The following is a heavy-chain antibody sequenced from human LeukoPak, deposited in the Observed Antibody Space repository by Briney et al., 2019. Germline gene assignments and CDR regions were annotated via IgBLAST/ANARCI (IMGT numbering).Heavy chain of an antibody. CDR2: IYDSGST. CDR1: GGSISSYY. Sequence: SETLSLTCTVPGGSISSYYWSWIRQPPGKGLEWIGYIYDSGSTNYNPSLKSRVTISVDTSKNQFSLKLSSVTAADTAVYYCARHFSVHSSSWYGNYYYGMDVWGQGTTVTVSS. J-gene: IGHJ6*02. CDR3: ARHFSVHSSSWYGNYYYGMDV. D-gene: IGHD6-13*01. V-gene: IGHV4-59*08.